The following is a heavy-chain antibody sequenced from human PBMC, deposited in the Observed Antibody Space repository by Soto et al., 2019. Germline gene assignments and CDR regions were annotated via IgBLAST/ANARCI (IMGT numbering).Heavy chain of an antibody. Sequence: QVVLQESGPGMVKPSETLSLTCSVSGRSITSYYWSLVRQPPGKGLEWIGYIYDNGITSQNPSLKSRVTMSADTSQNHLSRTLTSGTGADTAVYYCARTYDSNGYAKEFDSWAQGIQVNVT. J-gene: IGHJ4*02. CDR2: IYDNGIT. CDR3: ARTYDSNGYAKEFDS. CDR1: GRSITSYY. V-gene: IGHV4-59*12. D-gene: IGHD3-22*01.